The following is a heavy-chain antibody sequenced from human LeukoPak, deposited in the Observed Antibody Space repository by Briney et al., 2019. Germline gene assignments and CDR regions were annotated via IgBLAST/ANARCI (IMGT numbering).Heavy chain of an antibody. J-gene: IGHJ4*02. CDR2: ISGSGGST. D-gene: IGHD6-19*01. CDR1: GFTFSSYA. V-gene: IGHV3-23*01. Sequence: GGSLRLSCAASGFTFSSYAMSWVRQAPGKGLEGVSSISGSGGSTYYADSAKGRFTISRDSSKNTLYLQMNRLRAEDPAVYYCAKTMRVSTIAVAGTLVLDYWGQGTLVTVSS. CDR3: AKTMRVSTIAVAGTLVLDY.